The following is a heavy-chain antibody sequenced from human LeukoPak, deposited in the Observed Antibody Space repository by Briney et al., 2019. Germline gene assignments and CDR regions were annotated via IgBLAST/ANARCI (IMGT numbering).Heavy chain of an antibody. CDR3: ARHCSGGTCPLSFDAFGI. J-gene: IGHJ3*02. CDR2: IYNSEST. V-gene: IGHV4-59*08. D-gene: IGHD2-15*01. Sequence: SETLSLTCTVSGGSISSFYWSWIRQPPGKGLEWIGYIYNSESTNYNPSLKSGVTISVDTSKNQFSLMLTSVTASDTAMYYCARHCSGGTCPLSFDAFGIWGQGTMVTVSS. CDR1: GGSISSFY.